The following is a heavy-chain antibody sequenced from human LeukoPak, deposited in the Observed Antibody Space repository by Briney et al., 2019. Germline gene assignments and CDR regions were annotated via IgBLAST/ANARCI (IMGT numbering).Heavy chain of an antibody. V-gene: IGHV4-34*01. CDR3: ARGLRSIAAYPY. J-gene: IGHJ4*02. D-gene: IGHD6-6*01. CDR2: INHSGST. CDR1: GGSFSGYY. Sequence: SETLSLXCAVYGGSFSGYYWSWIRQPPGKGLEWIGEINHSGSTNYNPSLKSRVTISVDTSKNQFSLKLSSVTAADTAVYYCARGLRSIAAYPYWGQGTLVTVSS.